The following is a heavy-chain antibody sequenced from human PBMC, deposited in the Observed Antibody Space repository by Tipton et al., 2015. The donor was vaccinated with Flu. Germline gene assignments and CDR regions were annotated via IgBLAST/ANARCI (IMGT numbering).Heavy chain of an antibody. Sequence: TLSLTCTVSGGSISSSSYYWSWIRQPPGKGLEWIGYIYYSGSTNYNPSLKSRVTISVDTSKNQFSLKLSSVTAADAAVYYCARVAPQGDSSSWYFDYWGQGTLVTVSS. V-gene: IGHV4-61*01. CDR1: GGSISSSSYY. CDR2: IYYSGST. CDR3: ARVAPQGDSSSWYFDY. J-gene: IGHJ4*02. D-gene: IGHD6-13*01.